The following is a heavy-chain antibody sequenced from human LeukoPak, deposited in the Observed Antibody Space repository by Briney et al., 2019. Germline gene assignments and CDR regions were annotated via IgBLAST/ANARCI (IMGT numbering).Heavy chain of an antibody. CDR1: GFTVSSNY. J-gene: IGHJ6*03. V-gene: IGHV3-53*01. CDR2: IYSGGST. Sequence: GGSLRLSCAASGFTVSSNYMSWVRQAPGGGLEWVSVIYSGGSTYYTDSVKGRFIISRDNSKNTLYLQMNSLRAEDTAVYYCARDRASYYMDVWGKGTTVTVSS. CDR3: ARDRASYYMDV.